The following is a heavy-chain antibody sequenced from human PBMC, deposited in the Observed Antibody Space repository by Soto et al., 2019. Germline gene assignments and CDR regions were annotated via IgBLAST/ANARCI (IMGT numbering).Heavy chain of an antibody. J-gene: IGHJ6*02. Sequence: VGSLRLSCAASGFTFSSYSMNWVRQAPGKGLEWVSSISSSSSYIYYADSVKGRFTISRDNAKNSLYLQMNSLRAEDTAVYYCAREGFGEFLYYYYYGMDVWGQGTTVTVSS. CDR2: ISSSSSYI. CDR3: AREGFGEFLYYYYYGMDV. V-gene: IGHV3-21*01. D-gene: IGHD3-10*01. CDR1: GFTFSSYS.